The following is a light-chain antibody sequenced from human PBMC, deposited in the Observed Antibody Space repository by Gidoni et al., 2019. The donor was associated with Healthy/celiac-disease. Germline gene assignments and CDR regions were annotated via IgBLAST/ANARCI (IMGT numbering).Light chain of an antibody. CDR1: KLGDKY. Sequence: SYELTQPPSVSVSPGQTGSITCSGDKLGDKYACWYPQKPGQSPLLVIYQDSKRPSGIPERFSGSNSGNTATLTISGTQAMDEADYYCQAWDSSTVVFGGGTKLTVL. J-gene: IGLJ2*01. CDR3: QAWDSSTVV. V-gene: IGLV3-1*01. CDR2: QDS.